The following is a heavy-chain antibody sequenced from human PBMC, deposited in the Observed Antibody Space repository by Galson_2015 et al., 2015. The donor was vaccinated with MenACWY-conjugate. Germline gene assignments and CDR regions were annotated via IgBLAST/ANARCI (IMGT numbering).Heavy chain of an antibody. CDR2: IYSSGTT. CDR3: ARGLYSYGGY. D-gene: IGHD5-18*01. CDR1: GFTVSSNY. Sequence: SLRLSCAASGFTVSSNYMRWVRQAPGQGLEWVSLIYSSGTTSYADSVKGRFTISRHNSKNTLYLEMNSLRAEDTAVYYCARGLYSYGGYWGQGTLVTVSS. J-gene: IGHJ4*02. V-gene: IGHV3-53*04.